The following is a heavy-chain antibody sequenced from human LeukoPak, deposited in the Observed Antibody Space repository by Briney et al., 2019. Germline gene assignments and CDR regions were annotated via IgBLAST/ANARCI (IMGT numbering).Heavy chain of an antibody. CDR2: MNPNSGNT. CDR3: ARSNMVRGVIISRPLDY. V-gene: IGHV1-8*01. Sequence: ASVKVSCKASGYTFTSYDINWVRQATGQGLEWMGWMNPNSGNTGYAQKFQGRVTMTRNTSISTAYMELSSLRSEHTAVYYCARSNMVRGVIISRPLDYWGQGTLVTVSS. CDR1: GYTFTSYD. D-gene: IGHD3-10*01. J-gene: IGHJ4*02.